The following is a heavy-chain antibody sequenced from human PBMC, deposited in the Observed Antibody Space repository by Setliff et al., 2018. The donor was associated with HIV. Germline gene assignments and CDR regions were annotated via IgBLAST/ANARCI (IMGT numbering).Heavy chain of an antibody. CDR2: INPSGGGT. CDR1: GYTFTSYY. J-gene: IGHJ4*02. CDR3: ARATEVGTIDY. D-gene: IGHD1-1*01. Sequence: ASVKVSCKASGYTFTSYYMHWVRRAPGQGLEWMGIINPSGGGTTYARKFQGRVTVTRDTSTTTVYMELSGLRSEDTAVYYCARATEVGTIDYWGQGTRVTVSS. V-gene: IGHV1-46*01.